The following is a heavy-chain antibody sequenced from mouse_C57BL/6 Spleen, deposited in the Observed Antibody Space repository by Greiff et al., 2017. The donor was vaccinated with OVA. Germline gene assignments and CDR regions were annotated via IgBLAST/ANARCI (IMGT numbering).Heavy chain of an antibody. CDR2: IYPGDGDT. V-gene: IGHV1-82*01. D-gene: IGHD4-1*01. J-gene: IGHJ4*01. CDR1: GYAFSSSW. CDR3: ASRGTGTYPYAMDY. Sequence: QVPLQQSGPELVKPGASVKISCKASGYAFSSSWMNWVKQRPGKGLEWIGRIYPGDGDTNYNGKFKGKATLTADKSSSTAYMQLSSLTSEDSAVYFGASRGTGTYPYAMDYWGQGTSVTVSS.